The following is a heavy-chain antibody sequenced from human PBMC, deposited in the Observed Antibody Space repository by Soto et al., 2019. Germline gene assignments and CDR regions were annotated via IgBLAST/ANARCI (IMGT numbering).Heavy chain of an antibody. V-gene: IGHV4-34*01. CDR3: ARYGSGSSVWFDS. CDR1: GGSISSYY. Sequence: SETLSLTCTASGGSISSYYWTWIRQPPGKGLEWIGEINHSGSTNYNPSLTSRVTISVDTSKNQFSLKLSSVTAADTAVYYCARYGSGSSVWFDSWGQGTLVTVSS. J-gene: IGHJ5*01. D-gene: IGHD3-10*01. CDR2: INHSGST.